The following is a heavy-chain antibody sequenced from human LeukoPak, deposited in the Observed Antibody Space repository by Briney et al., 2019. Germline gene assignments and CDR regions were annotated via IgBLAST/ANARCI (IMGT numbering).Heavy chain of an antibody. CDR1: GSTFSSYG. CDR2: IRYDGSNK. D-gene: IGHD2-21*02. CDR3: ARDTAVTVSYYYYYYMDV. V-gene: IGHV3-30*02. J-gene: IGHJ6*03. Sequence: GSLRLSCAASGSTFSSYGMHWVRQAPGKGLEWVAFIRYDGSNKYYADSVRGRFTISRDKAKNSLYLQMNSLRAEDTAVYYCARDTAVTVSYYYYYYMDVWGKGTTVTVTS.